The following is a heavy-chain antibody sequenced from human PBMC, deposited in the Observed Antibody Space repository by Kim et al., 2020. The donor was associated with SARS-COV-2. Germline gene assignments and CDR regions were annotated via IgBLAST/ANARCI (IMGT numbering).Heavy chain of an antibody. CDR1: GFTFSSYA. D-gene: IGHD1-7*01. J-gene: IGHJ4*02. V-gene: IGHV3-23*01. CDR2: IGSGGVNT. CDR3: ARTNNLDS. Sequence: GGSLRLSSAAAGFTFSSYAMNWVRQAPGKGLEWVATIGSGGVNTFYADSVKGRFTISRDTSKNTLYLQMNSLRAEDTALYYCARTNNLDSWGQGTLVTV.